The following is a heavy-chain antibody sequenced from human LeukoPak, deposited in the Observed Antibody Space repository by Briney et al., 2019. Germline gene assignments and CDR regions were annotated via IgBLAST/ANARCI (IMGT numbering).Heavy chain of an antibody. V-gene: IGHV3-21*01. D-gene: IGHD3-22*01. CDR1: GFTFSSYS. CDR2: ISSSSSYI. CDR3: ARDLNYYDSSGYYSYFDY. Sequence: GGSLRLSCAASGFTFSSYSMNWVRQAPGKGLEWISSISSSSSYIYYADSVKGRFTISRDNAKNSLYLQMNSLRAEDTAVYYCARDLNYYDSSGYYSYFDYWGQGTLVTVSS. J-gene: IGHJ4*02.